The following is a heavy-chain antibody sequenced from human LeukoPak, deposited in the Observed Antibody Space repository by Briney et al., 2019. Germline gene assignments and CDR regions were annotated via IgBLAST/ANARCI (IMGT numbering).Heavy chain of an antibody. D-gene: IGHD2-8*01. Sequence: ASVKVSCKASGYTFTGYYMHWVRQAPGQGLEGMGWINPNSGGTNYAQKFQGRVTMTRDTSISTAYMELSRLRSDDTAVYYCARDRRANGVRYFYWGQGTLVTVSS. CDR2: INPNSGGT. V-gene: IGHV1-2*02. CDR3: ARDRRANGVRYFY. J-gene: IGHJ4*02. CDR1: GYTFTGYY.